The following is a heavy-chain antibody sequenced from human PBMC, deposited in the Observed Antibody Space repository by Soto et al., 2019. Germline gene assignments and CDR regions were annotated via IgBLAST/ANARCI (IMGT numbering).Heavy chain of an antibody. J-gene: IGHJ3*02. D-gene: IGHD2-15*01. CDR3: ARGPVGIVVVAATEGAFDI. CDR1: GFTFSSYA. CDR2: ISYDGSNK. V-gene: IGHV3-30-3*01. Sequence: QVQLVESGGGVVQPGRSLRLSCAASGFTFSSYAMHWVRQAPGKGLEWVAVISYDGSNKYYADSVKGRFTISRDNSKNTLYLQMNSLRAEDTAVYYCARGPVGIVVVAATEGAFDIWGQGTMVTVSS.